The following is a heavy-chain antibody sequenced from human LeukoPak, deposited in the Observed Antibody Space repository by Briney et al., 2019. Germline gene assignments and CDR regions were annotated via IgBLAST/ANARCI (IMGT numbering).Heavy chain of an antibody. J-gene: IGHJ4*02. CDR2: ISSNGGST. V-gene: IGHV3-64*01. D-gene: IGHD2-2*01. CDR3: ARKNVVVPAAYEY. CDR1: GFTFSSYA. Sequence: GGSLRLSCAASGFTFSSYAMHWVRQAPGKGLEYVSAISSNGGSTNYANSEKGRFTISRDNSKNTLYLQMGSLRAEDMAVYYCARKNVVVPAAYEYWGQGTLVTVSS.